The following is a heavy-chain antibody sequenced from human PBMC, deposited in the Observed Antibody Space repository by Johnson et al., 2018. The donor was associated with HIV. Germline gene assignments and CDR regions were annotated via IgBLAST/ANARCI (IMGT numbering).Heavy chain of an antibody. CDR2: ISSSGSTI. D-gene: IGHD2-8*01. J-gene: IGHJ3*02. Sequence: QVQLVESGGGVVQPGGSLRLSCAASGFTFSSYDMHWVRQATGKGLEWVSYISSSGSTIYYADSVKGRFTISRDNAKNSLYLQMNSLRAEDTAVYYCARALGLEVCAFDIWGQGTMVTVSS. CDR3: ARALGLEVCAFDI. V-gene: IGHV3-11*01. CDR1: GFTFSSYD.